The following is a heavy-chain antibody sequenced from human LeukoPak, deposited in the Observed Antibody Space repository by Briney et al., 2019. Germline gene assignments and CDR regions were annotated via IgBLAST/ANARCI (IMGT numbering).Heavy chain of an antibody. D-gene: IGHD1-1*01. J-gene: IGHJ3*02. CDR3: ARDLSGTTGPNAFDI. CDR1: GFTFSSYG. CDR2: IRYDGSNK. Sequence: GGSLRLSCAASGFTFSSYGMHWVRQAPGKGLEWVAFIRYDGSNKYYADSVKGRFTISRDNSKNTLYLHVNSLRPEDTAVYYCARDLSGTTGPNAFDIWGQGTMVTVSS. V-gene: IGHV3-30*02.